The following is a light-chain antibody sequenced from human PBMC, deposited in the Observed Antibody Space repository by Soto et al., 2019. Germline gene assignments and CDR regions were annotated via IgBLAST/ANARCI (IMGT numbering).Light chain of an antibody. CDR3: QQYDTSPRT. CDR2: GAS. Sequence: EVLLTQSPGTLSLSPGERATLSCRASQSVSSNYLAWYQQKAGQAPRLLIYGASNRATGIPDRFSGSGSGTDFTLTIRRLEPEDFAVYYCQQYDTSPRTFGQGTKVEFK. V-gene: IGKV3-20*01. J-gene: IGKJ1*01. CDR1: QSVSSNY.